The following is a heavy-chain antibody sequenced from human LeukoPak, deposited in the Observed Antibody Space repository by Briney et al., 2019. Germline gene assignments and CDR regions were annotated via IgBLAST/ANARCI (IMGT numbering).Heavy chain of an antibody. CDR2: IYYSGST. D-gene: IGHD1-26*01. Sequence: SQTLSLTCTVSGGSTSSGGYYWSWIRQHPGKGLEWIGYIYYSGSTYYNPSLKSRVTISVDTSKNQFSLKLSSVTAADTAVYYCARDGRGDGGSYRDSCFDYWGQGTLVTVSS. V-gene: IGHV4-31*03. J-gene: IGHJ4*02. CDR1: GGSTSSGGYY. CDR3: ARDGRGDGGSYRDSCFDY.